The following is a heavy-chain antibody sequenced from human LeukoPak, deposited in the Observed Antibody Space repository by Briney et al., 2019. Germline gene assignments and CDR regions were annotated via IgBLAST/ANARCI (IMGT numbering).Heavy chain of an antibody. D-gene: IGHD2-8*01. CDR3: AKEAQVLKGYFQH. CDR1: GFTFSSYA. V-gene: IGHV3-30*02. Sequence: GGSLRLSCAASGFTFSSYALHWVRQAPGKGLEWVAFIRYDGSNKYYADSVKGRFTISRDNSKNTLYLQMNSLRAEDTAVYYCAKEAQVLKGYFQHWGQGTLVTVSS. J-gene: IGHJ1*01. CDR2: IRYDGSNK.